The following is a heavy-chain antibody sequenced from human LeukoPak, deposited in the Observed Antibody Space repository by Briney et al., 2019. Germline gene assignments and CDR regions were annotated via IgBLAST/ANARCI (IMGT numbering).Heavy chain of an antibody. Sequence: GGSLRLSCVASGLTVSSYSMNWVRQAPGKGLEWVGFIRSKAFGETAEYAASVKGRFTISRDDSKSIAYLQMNSLKTEDTAVYYCTRDRGSSTLGDYWGQGTLVTVSS. D-gene: IGHD7-27*01. V-gene: IGHV3-49*04. CDR2: IRSKAFGETA. J-gene: IGHJ4*02. CDR3: TRDRGSSTLGDY. CDR1: GLTVSSYS.